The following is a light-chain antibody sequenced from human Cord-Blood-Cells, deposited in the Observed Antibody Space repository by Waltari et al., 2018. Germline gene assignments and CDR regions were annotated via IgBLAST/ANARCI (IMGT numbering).Light chain of an antibody. CDR1: SLNIGTYY. V-gene: IGLV1-51*02. J-gene: IGLJ3*02. CDR3: GTWDSSLSAGV. Sequence: QSVLTQPPSVSAAPGQNAPLPCSDRSLNIGTYYESLYHQLPGPAPKLLSYENNKRPSGIPDRFSGSKSGTSATLGITGLQTGDEADYYCGTWDSSLSAGVFGGGTKLTVL. CDR2: ENN.